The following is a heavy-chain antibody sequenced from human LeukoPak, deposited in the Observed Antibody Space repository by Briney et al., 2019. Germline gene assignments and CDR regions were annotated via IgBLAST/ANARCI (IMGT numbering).Heavy chain of an antibody. Sequence: GGSLRLSCAASGFTFSSYAMHWVRQAPGKGLGWVAVISYDGSNKYYADSVKGRFTISRDNSKNTLYLQMNSLRAEDTAVYYCARDLAMGLEWELPHWGQGTLVTVSS. CDR1: GFTFSSYA. D-gene: IGHD1-26*01. CDR2: ISYDGSNK. CDR3: ARDLAMGLEWELPH. J-gene: IGHJ4*02. V-gene: IGHV3-30-3*01.